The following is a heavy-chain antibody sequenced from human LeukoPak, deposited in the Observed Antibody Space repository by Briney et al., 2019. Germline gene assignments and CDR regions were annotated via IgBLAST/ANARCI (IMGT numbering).Heavy chain of an antibody. CDR3: ARDRWELLRSVDY. D-gene: IGHD2-15*01. V-gene: IGHV3-30-3*01. Sequence: PGGSLRLSCAASGSTFSSYAMHWVRQAPGKGLEWVAVISYDGSNKYYADSVKGRFTISRDNSKNSLYLQMNSLRAEDTAIYYCARDRWELLRSVDYWGQGTLVTVSS. CDR2: ISYDGSNK. CDR1: GSTFSSYA. J-gene: IGHJ4*02.